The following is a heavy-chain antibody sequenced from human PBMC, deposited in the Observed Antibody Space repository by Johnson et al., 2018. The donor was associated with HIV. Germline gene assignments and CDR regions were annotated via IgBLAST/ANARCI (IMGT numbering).Heavy chain of an antibody. CDR1: GFTFSTYA. J-gene: IGHJ3*02. CDR2: IWYDGSNK. Sequence: QMQLVESGGGVVQPGRSLRLSCTASGFTFSTYAMHWVRRAPGKGLEWVAVIWYDGSNKYYADSVKGRFTISRDNSKNTLYLQMNSLRAEDTAVDYCGKDTEVAAREDACDIWGLGKMGTVSS. V-gene: IGHV3-33*06. D-gene: IGHD6-13*01. CDR3: GKDTEVAAREDACDI.